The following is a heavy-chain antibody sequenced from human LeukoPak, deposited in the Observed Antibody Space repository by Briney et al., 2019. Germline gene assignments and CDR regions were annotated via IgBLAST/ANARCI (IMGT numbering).Heavy chain of an antibody. CDR2: IYYSGST. CDR1: GGSISSYY. J-gene: IGHJ4*02. Sequence: SETLSLTCTVSGGSISSYYWSWIRQPPGKGLEWIGYIYYSGSTNYNPSLKSRVTISVDTSENQFSLKLSSVTAADTAVYYCARFPNYYDSRGEDYWGQGTLVTVSS. V-gene: IGHV4-59*01. D-gene: IGHD3-22*01. CDR3: ARFPNYYDSRGEDY.